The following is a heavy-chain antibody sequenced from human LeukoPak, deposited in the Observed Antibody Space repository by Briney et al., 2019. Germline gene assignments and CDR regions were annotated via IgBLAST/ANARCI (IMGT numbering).Heavy chain of an antibody. CDR2: IYYTGFT. CDR3: ARAGLGIENYYYYMDV. V-gene: IGHV4-31*03. CDR1: GASISSDGFY. J-gene: IGHJ6*03. D-gene: IGHD1-14*01. Sequence: TLSLTCTVSGASISSDGFYWTWIRQLPGKGLEWIGYIYYTGFTYCKPSLKSRVTMSVDTSQNQFSLRMSSMTAADTAVYYCARAGLGIENYYYYMDVWGKGTTVTVSS.